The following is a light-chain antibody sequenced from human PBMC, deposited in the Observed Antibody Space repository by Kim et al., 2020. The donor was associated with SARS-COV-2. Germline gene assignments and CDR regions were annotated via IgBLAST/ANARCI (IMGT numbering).Light chain of an antibody. CDR2: DVS. CDR3: GSYTSSRTWV. J-gene: IGLJ3*02. Sequence: QSALTQPASVSGSPGQSITISCTGTSSDVGGYNYVSWYQQHPGKAPKLMLFDVSQRPSGVSNRFSGSKSGNTASLTISGLQAEDEADYHCGSYTSSRTWVFGGGTQLTVL. CDR1: SSDVGGYNY. V-gene: IGLV2-14*01.